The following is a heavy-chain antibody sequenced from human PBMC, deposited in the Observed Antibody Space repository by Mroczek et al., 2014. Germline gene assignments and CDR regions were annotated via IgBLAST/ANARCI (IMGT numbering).Heavy chain of an antibody. CDR2: IIPIFGTA. J-gene: IGHJ4*02. V-gene: IGHV1-69*12. D-gene: IGHD4-17*01. CDR3: ASLGPNDYVASPLNDY. CDR1: GGTFSSYA. Sequence: QVQLVQSGAEVKKPGSSVKVSCKASGGTFSSYAISWVRQAPGQGLEWMGGIIPIFGTANYAQKFQGRVTITADESTSTAYMELSSLRSEDTAVYYCASLGPNDYVASPLNDYWGQGTLVTVSS.